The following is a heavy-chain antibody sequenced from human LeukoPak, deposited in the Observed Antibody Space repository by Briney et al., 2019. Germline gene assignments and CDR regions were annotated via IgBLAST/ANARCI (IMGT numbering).Heavy chain of an antibody. D-gene: IGHD6-6*01. J-gene: IGHJ5*02. Sequence: PSETLSLTCAVYGRFFSVYYWLWIRQPPGKGLEWIGDINHSGSTNYNPSLKGRVTIFEEPPQNQFSLKLSSVNAADTAVYYCAAGRFSSSWRWFDPWGQGTLVTVSS. CDR2: INHSGST. V-gene: IGHV4-34*01. CDR3: AAGRFSSSWRWFDP. CDR1: GRFFSVYY.